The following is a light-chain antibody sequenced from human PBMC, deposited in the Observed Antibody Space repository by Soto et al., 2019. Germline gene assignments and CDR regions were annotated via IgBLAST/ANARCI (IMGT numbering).Light chain of an antibody. CDR2: YDS. Sequence: SYELTQPPSVSVAPGKTARITCGGNNIGSKSVHWYQQKPGQAPVLVIYYDSDRPSGIPERFSGSNSGNTATLTISRVEAGDEADYYCQVWDSSSDHRVLFGGGTKLTVL. CDR3: QVWDSSSDHRVL. J-gene: IGLJ2*01. CDR1: NIGSKS. V-gene: IGLV3-21*04.